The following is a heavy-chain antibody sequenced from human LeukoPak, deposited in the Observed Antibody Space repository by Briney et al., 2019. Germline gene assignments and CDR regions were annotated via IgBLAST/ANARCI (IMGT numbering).Heavy chain of an antibody. CDR1: GFTFSSYA. J-gene: IGHJ4*02. V-gene: IGHV3-30*02. Sequence: GGSLRLSCAASGFTFSSYAMSWVRQAPGKGLEWVAFIQNHGNDKNYADSVKGRFTVSRDNSDNRVYLQVNTLRLEDTAVYYCAREGGVKVAGTFDYWGQGTLVTVSS. CDR3: AREGGVKVAGTFDY. CDR2: IQNHGNDK. D-gene: IGHD6-19*01.